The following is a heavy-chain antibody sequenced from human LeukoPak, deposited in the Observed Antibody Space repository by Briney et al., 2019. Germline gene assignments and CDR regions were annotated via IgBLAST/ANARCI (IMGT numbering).Heavy chain of an antibody. Sequence: GGSLRLSCAASGFTFSSYAMSWVRQAPGKGLEWVSAISGSGGSTYYADSVKGRFTISRDNSKNTLYLQMNSLKTEDTAVYYCTTDLNTDYYYGMDVWGQGTTVTVSS. CDR2: ISGSGGST. V-gene: IGHV3-23*01. CDR1: GFTFSSYA. J-gene: IGHJ6*02. CDR3: TTDLNTDYYYGMDV. D-gene: IGHD1/OR15-1a*01.